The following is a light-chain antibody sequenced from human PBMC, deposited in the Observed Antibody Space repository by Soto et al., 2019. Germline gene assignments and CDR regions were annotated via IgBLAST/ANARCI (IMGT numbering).Light chain of an antibody. Sequence: ILMTQSPATPPVSPGERATLSCRASQSVSNNLAWYQQKPCQAPRLLIYDASTRATGIPARFSGSGSGTECTLTSIGLQSEEFAVYYCQQYNNWPPWTFGQGTKVEIK. V-gene: IGKV3-15*01. CDR3: QQYNNWPPWT. CDR2: DAS. CDR1: QSVSNN. J-gene: IGKJ1*01.